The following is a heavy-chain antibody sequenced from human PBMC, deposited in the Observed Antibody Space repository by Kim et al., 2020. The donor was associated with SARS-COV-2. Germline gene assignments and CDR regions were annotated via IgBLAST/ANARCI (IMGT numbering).Heavy chain of an antibody. CDR1: GFTFSSYA. D-gene: IGHD3-10*01. V-gene: IGHV3-23*01. Sequence: GGSLRLSCAASGFTFSSYAMSWVRQAPGKGLEWVSSISDSGGSTYYAESVKGRFTISRDNAKNTLYLQMNSLRAEDTAVYYCAKNPGVVRGVIGIYFDYWGQGTLVTVSS. J-gene: IGHJ4*02. CDR2: ISDSGGST. CDR3: AKNPGVVRGVIGIYFDY.